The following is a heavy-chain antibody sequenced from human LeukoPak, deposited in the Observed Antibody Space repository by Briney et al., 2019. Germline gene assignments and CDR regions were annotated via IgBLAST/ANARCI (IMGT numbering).Heavy chain of an antibody. CDR2: ISAYNGST. J-gene: IGHJ4*02. CDR3: ARDCPTASCYSGH. CDR1: GYTFMSYG. V-gene: IGHV1-18*01. D-gene: IGHD2-2*02. Sequence: GASVKVSCKTSGYTFMSYGLSWVRQAPGQGLEWMGWISAYNGSTNYAQKLQGRVTMTTYTSTSTAYIEVRSLPFEDTAVYFCARDCPTASCYSGHWGQGSLVTVYS.